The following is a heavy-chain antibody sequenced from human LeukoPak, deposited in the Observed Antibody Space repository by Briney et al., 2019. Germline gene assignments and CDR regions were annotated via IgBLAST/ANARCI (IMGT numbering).Heavy chain of an antibody. CDR2: IIPIFGTA. J-gene: IGHJ3*02. Sequence: SVKVSCKASGYTFTSYDISWVRQAPGQGLEWMGGIIPIFGTANYAQKFQDRVTITADKSTSTAYMELSSLRSEDTAVYYCARRMTTVTPSAFDIWGQGTMVTVSS. CDR3: ARRMTTVTPSAFDI. D-gene: IGHD4-17*01. V-gene: IGHV1-69*06. CDR1: GYTFTSYD.